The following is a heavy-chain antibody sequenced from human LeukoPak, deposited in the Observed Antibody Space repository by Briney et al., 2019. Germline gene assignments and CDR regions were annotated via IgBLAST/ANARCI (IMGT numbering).Heavy chain of an antibody. Sequence: GGSLRLSCAASGFTFSSYAMSWVRQAPGKGLEWVSGISGSGGSTYYADSVKGRFTISRDNSKNTLYLQMNSLRAEDTAVYYCAKADDFWSGYYGYWGQGTLVTVSS. D-gene: IGHD3-3*01. CDR1: GFTFSSYA. CDR3: AKADDFWSGYYGY. V-gene: IGHV3-23*01. CDR2: ISGSGGST. J-gene: IGHJ4*02.